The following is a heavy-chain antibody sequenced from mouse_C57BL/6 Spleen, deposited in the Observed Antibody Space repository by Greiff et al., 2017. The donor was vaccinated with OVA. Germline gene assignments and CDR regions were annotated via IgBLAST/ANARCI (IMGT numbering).Heavy chain of an antibody. CDR3: ARDAGYYGYDEGWYFDV. CDR2: SRNKANDYTT. V-gene: IGHV7-1*01. CDR1: GFTFSDFY. Sequence: EVQLVESGGGLVQSGRSLRLSCATSGFTFSDFYMEWVRQAPGKGLEWIAASRNKANDYTTEYSASVKGRFIVSRDTSQSILYLQMNALRAEDTAIYYCARDAGYYGYDEGWYFDVWGTGTTVTVSS. D-gene: IGHD2-2*01. J-gene: IGHJ1*03.